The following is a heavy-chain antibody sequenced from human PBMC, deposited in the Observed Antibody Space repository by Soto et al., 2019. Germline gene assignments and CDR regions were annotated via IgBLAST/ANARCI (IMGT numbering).Heavy chain of an antibody. CDR2: IIPIFATE. D-gene: IGHD3-3*01. CDR3: ARDVRVSGYYRSRPRLGMDV. Sequence: QVQLVQSGAEVKKPGSSVKVSCKASGGTFSSYTFNWVRQAPGQGLEWMGGIIPIFATENYAQKFPGRVTITADESTSTAYMDVSSLSSEDTAISYCARDVRVSGYYRSRPRLGMDVWGPGNTVTVSS. V-gene: IGHV1-69*01. J-gene: IGHJ6*02. CDR1: GGTFSSYT.